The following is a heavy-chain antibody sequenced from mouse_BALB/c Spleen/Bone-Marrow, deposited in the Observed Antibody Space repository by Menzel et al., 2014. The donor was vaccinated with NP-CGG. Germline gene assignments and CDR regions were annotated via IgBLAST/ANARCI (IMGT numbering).Heavy chain of an antibody. Sequence: QGLEWTGYINPSTGYTEYNQKFKDKATLTADKSSSTAYMQLSSLTSEDSAVYYCARGTVVAYYYAMDCWGQGTSVTVSS. CDR2: INPSTGYT. CDR3: ARGTVVAYYYAMDC. V-gene: IGHV1-4*01. J-gene: IGHJ4*01. D-gene: IGHD1-1*01.